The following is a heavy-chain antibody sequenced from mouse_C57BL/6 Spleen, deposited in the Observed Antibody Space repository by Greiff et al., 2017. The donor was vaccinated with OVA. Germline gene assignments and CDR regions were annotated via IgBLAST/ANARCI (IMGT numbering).Heavy chain of an antibody. CDR2: IDPNSGGT. J-gene: IGHJ3*01. CDR1: GYTFTSYW. CDR3: ARSTYDYDFAWFAY. V-gene: IGHV1-72*01. D-gene: IGHD2-4*01. Sequence: QVQLQQPGAELVKPGASVKLSCKASGYTFTSYWMPWVKQRPGRGLEWIGRIDPNSGGTKYNEKFKSKATLTVYKPSSTADMQLSSLTSEDSAVYYGARSTYDYDFAWFAYWGQGTLVTVSA.